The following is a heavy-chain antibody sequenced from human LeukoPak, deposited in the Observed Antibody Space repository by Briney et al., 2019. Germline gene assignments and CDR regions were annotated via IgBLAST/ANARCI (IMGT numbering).Heavy chain of an antibody. V-gene: IGHV4-30-4*01. D-gene: IGHD5-24*01. Sequence: SQTLSLTCTVSVASISSGGYYWGWIRQPPGKGLGWIGYIYYSRSTSYSPSLKSRPTISVDTSKNQFSLKLSSVTAADTAVYYCARDGYNSGYFDYWGQGTLVTVSS. CDR3: ARDGYNSGYFDY. J-gene: IGHJ4*02. CDR1: VASISSGGYY. CDR2: IYYSRST.